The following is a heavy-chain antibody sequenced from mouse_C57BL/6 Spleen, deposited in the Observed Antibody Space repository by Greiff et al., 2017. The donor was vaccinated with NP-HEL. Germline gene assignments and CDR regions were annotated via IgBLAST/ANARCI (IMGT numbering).Heavy chain of an antibody. CDR3: ARSAGYSNYGYAMDY. D-gene: IGHD2-5*01. J-gene: IGHJ4*01. V-gene: IGHV1-55*01. CDR2: IYPGSGST. Sequence: QVQLQQPGAELVKPGASVKMSCKASGYTFTSYWITWVKQRPGQGLEWIGDIYPGSGSTNYNEKFKSKATLTVDTSSSTAYMQLSSLTSEDSAVYYCARSAGYSNYGYAMDYWGQGTSVTVSS. CDR1: GYTFTSYW.